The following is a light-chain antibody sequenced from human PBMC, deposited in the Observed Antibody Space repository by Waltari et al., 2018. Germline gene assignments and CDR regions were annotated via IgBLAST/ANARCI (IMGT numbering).Light chain of an antibody. CDR2: EGS. Sequence: QSALTQPASVSGSPGQSITISCTGTSSAIGSYNLFSWYQQHPGKAPKLLIYEGSKRPSGGSNRFSCSKSGNTASLTISGLQTEDEADYYCCSYAGSSIFVVFGGGTKLTVL. CDR1: SSAIGSYNL. V-gene: IGLV2-23*03. J-gene: IGLJ2*01. CDR3: CSYAGSSIFVV.